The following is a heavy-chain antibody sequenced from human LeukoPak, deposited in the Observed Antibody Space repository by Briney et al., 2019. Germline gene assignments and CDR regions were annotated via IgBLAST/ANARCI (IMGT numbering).Heavy chain of an antibody. J-gene: IGHJ4*02. CDR2: IRSKVFGGTT. V-gene: IGHV3-49*04. Sequence: PGGSLRLSCAASGFTFGDYAMMWVRQAPGKGLEWVGFIRSKVFGGTTEYAASVKGRFTISRDDSKSIAYLQMNSLKTEDTAVYYCSGSFGELTFFDYWGQGTLVTVSS. CDR3: SGSFGELTFFDY. CDR1: GFTFGDYA. D-gene: IGHD3-10*01.